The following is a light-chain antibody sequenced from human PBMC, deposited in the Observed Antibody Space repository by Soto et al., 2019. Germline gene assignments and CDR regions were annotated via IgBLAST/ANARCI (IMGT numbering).Light chain of an antibody. CDR3: QQYGSSLT. Sequence: EIVRTQSPATLSVSPGERATLSCGASQSVRTYLAWYQQKPGQAPRLLIHGASTRATGIPARFSGSGSGTDFTLTISRLEPEDFAVYYCQQYGSSLTFGGGTKVDIK. J-gene: IGKJ4*01. CDR2: GAS. V-gene: IGKV3-20*01. CDR1: QSVRTY.